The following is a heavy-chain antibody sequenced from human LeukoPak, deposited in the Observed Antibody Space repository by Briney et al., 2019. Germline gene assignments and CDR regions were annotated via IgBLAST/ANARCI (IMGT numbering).Heavy chain of an antibody. D-gene: IGHD1-26*01. CDR2: IYYSGST. CDR3: ARDRSYRYGYFDY. J-gene: IGHJ4*02. CDR1: GGSISSYY. V-gene: IGHV4-59*01. Sequence: PSETLSLTCTVSGGSISSYYWSWIRQPPGKGLEWIGYIYYSGSTNYNPSLKSRVTISVDTSKNQFSLKLSSVTAADTAVYYCARDRSYRYGYFDYWGQGTLVTVSS.